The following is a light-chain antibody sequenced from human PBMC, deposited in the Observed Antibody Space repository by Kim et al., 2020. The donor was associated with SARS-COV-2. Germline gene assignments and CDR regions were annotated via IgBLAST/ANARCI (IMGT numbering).Light chain of an antibody. CDR1: QSISSN. V-gene: IGKV3-15*01. Sequence: SPGERATLSCRASQSISSNLAWYQQNPGQAPRLLIYGASTRATGIPARFSGSGSGTEFTLTISSLQSEDFAVYYCHQYNDWPPQYTFGQGTRLEIK. J-gene: IGKJ2*01. CDR3: HQYNDWPPQYT. CDR2: GAS.